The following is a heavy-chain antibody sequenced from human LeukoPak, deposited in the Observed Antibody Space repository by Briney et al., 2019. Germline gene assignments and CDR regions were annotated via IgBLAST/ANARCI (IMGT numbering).Heavy chain of an antibody. D-gene: IGHD3-22*01. CDR3: ARRPGLYYYDSSGPDDAFDI. V-gene: IGHV4-39*07. CDR1: GGSVSRSPYY. CDR2: IYYSGST. J-gene: IGHJ3*02. Sequence: SETLSLTCTVSGGSVSRSPYYWGWIRQPPGKGLEWIGNIYYSGSTYYNPSLKSRATISVDTSKNQFSLGVSSVTAADTAVYYCARRPGLYYYDSSGPDDAFDIWGQGTLVTVSS.